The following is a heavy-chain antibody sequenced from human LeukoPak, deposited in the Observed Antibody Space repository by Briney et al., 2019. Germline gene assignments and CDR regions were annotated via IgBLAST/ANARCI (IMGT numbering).Heavy chain of an antibody. D-gene: IGHD3-3*01. V-gene: IGHV1-8*02. CDR2: MNPNSGNT. CDR1: GYTFTSYG. CDR3: ARGSPTRGLEWLSWTMGCYYYYYMDV. J-gene: IGHJ6*03. Sequence: ASVKVSCKASGYTFTSYGISWVRQATGQGLEWMGWMNPNSGNTGYAQKFQGRVTMTRNTSISTAYMELSSLRSEDTAVYYCARGSPTRGLEWLSWTMGCYYYYYMDVWGKGTTVTVSS.